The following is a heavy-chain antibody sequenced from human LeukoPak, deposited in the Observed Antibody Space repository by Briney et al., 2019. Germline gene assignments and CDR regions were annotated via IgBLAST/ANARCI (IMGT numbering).Heavy chain of an antibody. CDR3: AKVGSGSGQY. V-gene: IGHV3-23*01. J-gene: IGHJ4*02. D-gene: IGHD3-3*01. Sequence: GGSLRLSCAASGFTFSSDAMSWVRQAPGKGLEWVSAISGSGGSTYYADSVKGRFTISRDNSKNTLHLQMNSLRAEDTAVYYCAKVGSGSGQYWGQGTLATVSS. CDR2: ISGSGGST. CDR1: GFTFSSDA.